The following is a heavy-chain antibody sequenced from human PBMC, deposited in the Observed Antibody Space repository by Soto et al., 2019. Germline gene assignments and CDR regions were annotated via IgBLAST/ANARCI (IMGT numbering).Heavy chain of an antibody. D-gene: IGHD1-26*01. Sequence: QIQLVQSGAEVKKPGASVKVSCKASGYTFTSYGISWVRQAPGQGLEWMGWISAYNGNRNYAQKVQGRVTMTTDTSTNTAYMKLRSLRSDDTALYYCARDQVGATGDYWGQGTLVTVSS. CDR1: GYTFTSYG. V-gene: IGHV1-18*01. CDR2: ISAYNGNR. J-gene: IGHJ4*02. CDR3: ARDQVGATGDY.